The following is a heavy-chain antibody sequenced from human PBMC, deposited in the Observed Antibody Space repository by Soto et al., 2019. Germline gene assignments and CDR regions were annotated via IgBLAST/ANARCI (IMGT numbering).Heavy chain of an antibody. Sequence: QVQLVQTGAEAKKPGASVKGSCKASGYTFTSYAMHWVRQAPGQRVEWMGWINAGNGKTKYSQKFQDRVTITMDTSASTVYMELSSLRSEDTYLYYCARSIVVVTALDYWGQGTLVTVSS. J-gene: IGHJ4*02. V-gene: IGHV1-3*01. D-gene: IGHD2-21*02. CDR1: GYTFTSYA. CDR3: ARSIVVVTALDY. CDR2: INAGNGKT.